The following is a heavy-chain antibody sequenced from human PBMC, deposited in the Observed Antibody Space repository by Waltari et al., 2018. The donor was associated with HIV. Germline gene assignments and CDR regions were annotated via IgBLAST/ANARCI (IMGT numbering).Heavy chain of an antibody. Sequence: QVQLQESGPGLLKPSETLSRTCDVPGYSISSGYYWGWIRQPPGKGLEWIGSIYHSGSTYYNPSLKSRVTISVDTSKNQFSLKLSSVTAADTAIYHCASAFIEYFDSWGQGTLVTVSS. J-gene: IGHJ4*02. V-gene: IGHV4-38-2*01. CDR1: GYSISSGYY. CDR2: IYHSGST. D-gene: IGHD3-16*02. CDR3: ASAFIEYFDS.